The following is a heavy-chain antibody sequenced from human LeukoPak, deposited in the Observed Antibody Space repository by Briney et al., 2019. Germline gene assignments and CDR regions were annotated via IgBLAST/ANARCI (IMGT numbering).Heavy chain of an antibody. CDR1: GFTFDDYG. CDR2: INWNGGST. CDR3: ARDGGDGYNSPFDY. D-gene: IGHD5-24*01. Sequence: GGSLRLSCAASGFTFDDYGMSWVRQAPGKGLEWVSGINWNGGSTGYADSVKGRFTISRDNAKNSLYPQMNSLRAEDTALYYCARDGGDGYNSPFDYWGQGTLVTVSS. V-gene: IGHV3-20*04. J-gene: IGHJ4*02.